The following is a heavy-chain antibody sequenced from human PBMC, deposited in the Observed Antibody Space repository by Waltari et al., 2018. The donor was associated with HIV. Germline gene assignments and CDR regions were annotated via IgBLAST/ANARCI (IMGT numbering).Heavy chain of an antibody. D-gene: IGHD6-19*01. V-gene: IGHV4-59*01. CDR2: IYYSGST. Sequence: WIRQPPGKGLEWIGYIYYSGSTNYNPSLKSRVTISVDTSKNQFSLKLSSVTAADTAVYYCARLRFGAVAGTGPFDYWGQGTLVTVSS. J-gene: IGHJ4*02. CDR3: ARLRFGAVAGTGPFDY.